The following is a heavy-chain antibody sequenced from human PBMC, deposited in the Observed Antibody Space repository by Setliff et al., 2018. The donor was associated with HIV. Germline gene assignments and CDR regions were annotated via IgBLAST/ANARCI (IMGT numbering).Heavy chain of an antibody. CDR2: INAGNGNT. D-gene: IGHD3-10*01. CDR1: GYTFTTYT. Sequence: GASVKVSCKTSGYTFTTYTIHWVRQAPGQRLEWMGWINAGNGNTKYSQEFQGRVTITRDTSASTVYMELSSLRSEDMAVYYCARDDHYYDSGSFYSDWYFNLWGRGTLVTVS. V-gene: IGHV1-3*03. CDR3: ARDDHYYDSGSFYSDWYFNL. J-gene: IGHJ2*01.